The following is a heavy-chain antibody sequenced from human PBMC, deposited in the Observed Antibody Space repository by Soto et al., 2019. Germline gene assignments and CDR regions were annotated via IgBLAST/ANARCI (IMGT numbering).Heavy chain of an antibody. V-gene: IGHV3-15*01. CDR1: GFTFSNAW. D-gene: IGHD6-13*01. CDR3: TTSIAAAGPFDY. Sequence: PGGSLRLSCAASGFTFSNAWMSWVRQAPGKGLEWVGRIKSKTDGGTTDYAAPVKGRFTISRDDSKNTLYLQMNSLKTEDTAVYYCTTSIAAAGPFDYWGQGTLVTSPQ. CDR2: IKSKTDGGTT. J-gene: IGHJ4*02.